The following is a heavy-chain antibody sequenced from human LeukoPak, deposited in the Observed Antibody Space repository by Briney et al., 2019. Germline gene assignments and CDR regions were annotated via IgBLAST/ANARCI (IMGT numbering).Heavy chain of an antibody. CDR3: ARDPSGYSSSWYYY. CDR2: ISAYNGNT. V-gene: IGHV1-18*01. D-gene: IGHD6-13*01. CDR1: GYTFTSYG. Sequence: ASVKVTCKASGYTFTSYGISWVRQAPGQGLEWMGWISAYNGNTNYAQKLQGRVTMTTDTSTSTAYMELRSLRSDDTAVYYCARDPSGYSSSWYYYWGQGTLVTVSS. J-gene: IGHJ4*02.